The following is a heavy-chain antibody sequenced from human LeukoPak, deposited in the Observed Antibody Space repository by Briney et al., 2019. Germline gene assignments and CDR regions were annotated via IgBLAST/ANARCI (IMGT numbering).Heavy chain of an antibody. CDR1: GFTFSSYS. CDR2: ISSSSSYI. V-gene: IGHV3-21*01. J-gene: IGHJ4*02. Sequence: GGSLRLSCAASGFTFSSYSMNWVRQAPGKGLEWVSSISSSSSYIYYADSVKGRFTISRDNAKNSLYLQMNSLRPEDTAVYYCARGPDYDILADYFDYWGQGTLVTVSS. CDR3: ARGPDYDILADYFDY. D-gene: IGHD3-9*01.